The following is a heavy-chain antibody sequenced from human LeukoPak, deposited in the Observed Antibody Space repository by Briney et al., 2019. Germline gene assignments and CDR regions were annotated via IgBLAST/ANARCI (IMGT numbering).Heavy chain of an antibody. CDR3: ARGDGYDRRSFDY. J-gene: IGHJ4*02. CDR1: GFTFSDHH. Sequence: PGGSLRLSCAASGFTFSDHHMDWVRQAPGKGLEWVGRTRDKANSYTTEYAASVKGRFTISRDASKTSLYLQMNSLKTEDTAVYYCARGDGYDRRSFDYWGQGTLVTVSS. D-gene: IGHD5-12*01. CDR2: TRDKANSYTT. V-gene: IGHV3-72*01.